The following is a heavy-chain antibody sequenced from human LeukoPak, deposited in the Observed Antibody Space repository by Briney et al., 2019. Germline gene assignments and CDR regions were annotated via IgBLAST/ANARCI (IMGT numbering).Heavy chain of an antibody. V-gene: IGHV3-23*01. CDR3: AKRDTRGRYYFDS. D-gene: IGHD6-19*01. CDR1: GFTFSIYA. Sequence: PGGSLRLSCGASGFTFSIYAMSRVRQAPGKGLDWVSAISSGGDATYYADSVKGRFTISRDNSKNTLYLQMNSLRAEDSAVYYCAKRDTRGRYYFDSWGQGTLVTVSS. CDR2: ISSGGDAT. J-gene: IGHJ4*02.